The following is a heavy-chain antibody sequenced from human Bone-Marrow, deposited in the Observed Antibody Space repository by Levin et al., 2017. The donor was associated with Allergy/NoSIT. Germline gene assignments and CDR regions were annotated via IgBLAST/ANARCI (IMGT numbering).Heavy chain of an antibody. CDR2: ISSSSSFI. V-gene: IGHV3-21*01. J-gene: IGHJ4*02. D-gene: IGHD4-23*01. CDR3: AREYYDGNPDFDY. CDR1: GFTFRNYH. Sequence: LSLPCAVSGFTFRNYHMNWVRQAPGKGLEWVSSISSSSSFIYYADSVKGRFTISRDNAENSLYLQMKSLRAEDTAVYYCAREYYDGNPDFDYWGQGTLVTVSS.